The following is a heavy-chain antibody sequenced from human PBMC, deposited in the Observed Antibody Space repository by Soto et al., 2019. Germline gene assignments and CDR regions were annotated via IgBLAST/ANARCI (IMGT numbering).Heavy chain of an antibody. CDR3: AISQDRGGRTTFIY. J-gene: IGHJ4*02. CDR2: INWKSDI. CDR1: GFTLYDNA. Sequence: GRSLRLSCAVSGFTLYDNAMHWVRQAPEKGLEWVSGINWKSDIGYADCVKGRFTISRDNAENSLYLQMNSLRAEDTALYYCAISQDRGGRTTFIYWGQGTQVTVSS. D-gene: IGHD3-16*01. V-gene: IGHV3-9*01.